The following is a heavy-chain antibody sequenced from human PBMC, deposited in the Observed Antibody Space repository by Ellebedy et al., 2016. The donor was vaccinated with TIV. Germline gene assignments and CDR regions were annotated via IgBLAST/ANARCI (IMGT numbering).Heavy chain of an antibody. D-gene: IGHD4-17*01. CDR2: IRQEGDEI. J-gene: IGHJ5*02. CDR1: GFTFRSYW. V-gene: IGHV3-7*01. CDR3: ARRASYGDYAVQVNPWFDP. Sequence: PGGSLRLSCAASGFTFRSYWMAWVRQAPGKGLEWVAKIRQEGDEIYYVESVKVRFTISRDNAKNSLFLQMNSLRVEDTAVYYCARRASYGDYAVQVNPWFDPWGQGTLVTVSS.